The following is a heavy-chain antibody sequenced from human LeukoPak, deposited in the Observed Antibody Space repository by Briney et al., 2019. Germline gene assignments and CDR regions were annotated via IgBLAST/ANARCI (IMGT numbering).Heavy chain of an antibody. Sequence: SVEVSCKASGGTFRSYATSWVRQAPGQGPEWVGRIIPILGIANYAQKFQGRVTITADKSPSTAYMELSSLRSEDTAVYYCATESLGGGFDPWGQGTLVTVSS. CDR3: ATESLGGGFDP. J-gene: IGHJ5*02. D-gene: IGHD3-16*01. CDR1: GGTFRSYA. V-gene: IGHV1-69*04. CDR2: IIPILGIA.